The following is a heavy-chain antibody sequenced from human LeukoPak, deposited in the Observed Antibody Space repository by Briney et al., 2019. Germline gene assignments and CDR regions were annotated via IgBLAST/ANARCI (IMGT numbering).Heavy chain of an antibody. V-gene: IGHV3-66*01. CDR2: IYSGGST. CDR1: GFTVSSSY. CDR3: ARGGPAAGRFDY. J-gene: IGHJ4*02. Sequence: GGSLRLSCAASGFTVSSSYMSWVRQAPGKGLEWVSVIYSGGSTYYANSVKGRFTISRDNSKNTLYLQMNSLRAEDTAVYYCARGGPAAGRFDYWGQGTLVTVSS. D-gene: IGHD6-13*01.